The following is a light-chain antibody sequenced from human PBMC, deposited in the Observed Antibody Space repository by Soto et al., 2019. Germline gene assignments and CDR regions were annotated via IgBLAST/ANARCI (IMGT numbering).Light chain of an antibody. CDR1: QSISNY. J-gene: IGKJ1*01. CDR2: KAS. CDR3: QQYHSYST. V-gene: IGKV1-5*03. Sequence: DIQMTQSPSTLSASVGDRITITCRASQSISNYLAWYQQKPGKAPNLLIYKASSLESGVPSRFSGSGSGTEFTLTIRSLQPEDFAIYYCQQYHSYSTFGQGTKVDIK.